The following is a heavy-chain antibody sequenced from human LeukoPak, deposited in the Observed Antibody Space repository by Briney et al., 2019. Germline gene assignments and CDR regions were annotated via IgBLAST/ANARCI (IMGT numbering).Heavy chain of an antibody. D-gene: IGHD1-20*01. Sequence: ASVKVSCKASGGTFSSYAISWVRQAPGQGLEWMGGIIPIFGTANYAQKFQGRVTITADESTSTAYMELSSLRSEDTAVYYCARDGPAYNWNDVGWFDPWGQGTLVTVPS. J-gene: IGHJ5*02. V-gene: IGHV1-69*13. CDR1: GGTFSSYA. CDR2: IIPIFGTA. CDR3: ARDGPAYNWNDVGWFDP.